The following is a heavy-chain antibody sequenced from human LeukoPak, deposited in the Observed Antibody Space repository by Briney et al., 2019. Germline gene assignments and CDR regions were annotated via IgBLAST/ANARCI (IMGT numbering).Heavy chain of an antibody. CDR2: IYTSGST. J-gene: IGHJ6*02. Sequence: SETLSLTCTVSGGSISSYYWSWIRQPAGKGLEWIGRIYTSGSTNYNPSLKSRVTMSVDTPKNQFSLKLSSVTAADTAVYYCAGSQWLASYYYYGMDVWGQGTTVTVSS. CDR3: AGSQWLASYYYYGMDV. V-gene: IGHV4-4*07. D-gene: IGHD5-12*01. CDR1: GGSISSYY.